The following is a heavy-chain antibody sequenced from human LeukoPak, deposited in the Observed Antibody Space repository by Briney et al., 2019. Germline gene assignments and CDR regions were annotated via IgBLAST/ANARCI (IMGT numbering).Heavy chain of an antibody. V-gene: IGHV3-74*01. CDR3: ARDYISGAFDP. D-gene: IGHD6-19*01. J-gene: IGHJ5*02. CDR1: GFTFSSYW. Sequence: GGSLRLSCAASGFTFSSYWMHWVRQAPGKGLMWVSRIKSDGSTTSYADSVKGRFTISRDNAKDTLFLQMNSLRAEDTAVYYCARDYISGAFDPWGQGTLVTVSS. CDR2: IKSDGSTT.